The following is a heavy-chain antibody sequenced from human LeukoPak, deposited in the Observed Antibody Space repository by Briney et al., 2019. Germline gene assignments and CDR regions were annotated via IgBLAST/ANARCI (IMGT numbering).Heavy chain of an antibody. D-gene: IGHD3-10*01. CDR1: GFTFSSYA. J-gene: IGHJ4*02. Sequence: GGSLRLSCAASGFTFSSYAMSWLRQAPGKGLEWVSAISGSGGSTYHADSVKGRFTIPRDNSKNTLYLQMNSLRAEDTAVYYCAKAGTYMVRGVIMDYWGQGTLVTVSS. CDR3: AKAGTYMVRGVIMDY. V-gene: IGHV3-23*01. CDR2: ISGSGGST.